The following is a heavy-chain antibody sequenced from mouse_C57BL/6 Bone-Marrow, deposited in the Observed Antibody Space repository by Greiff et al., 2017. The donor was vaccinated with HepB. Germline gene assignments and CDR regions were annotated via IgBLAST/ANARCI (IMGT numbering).Heavy chain of an antibody. CDR2: IYPGSGST. Sequence: VQLQQPGAELVKPGASVKMSCKASGYTFTSYWITWVKQRPGQGLEWIGDIYPGSGSTNYNEKFKSKATLTVDTSSSTAYMQLSSLTSEDSAVYYCARSHFYYGSRWFAYWGQGTLVTVSA. D-gene: IGHD1-1*01. CDR1: GYTFTSYW. V-gene: IGHV1-55*01. CDR3: ARSHFYYGSRWFAY. J-gene: IGHJ3*01.